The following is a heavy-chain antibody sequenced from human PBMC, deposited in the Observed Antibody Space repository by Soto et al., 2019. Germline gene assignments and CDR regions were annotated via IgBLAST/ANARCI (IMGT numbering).Heavy chain of an antibody. Sequence: PSETLSLTCTVSGGSISSGGYYWSWIRQHPGKGLEWIGYIYYSGSTYYNPSLKSRVTISVDTSKNQFSLKLSSVTAADTAVYYCARDRGGGSYPLSWFDPWGQGTLVTVSS. CDR1: GGSISSGGYY. V-gene: IGHV4-31*03. J-gene: IGHJ5*02. D-gene: IGHD1-26*01. CDR2: IYYSGST. CDR3: ARDRGGGSYPLSWFDP.